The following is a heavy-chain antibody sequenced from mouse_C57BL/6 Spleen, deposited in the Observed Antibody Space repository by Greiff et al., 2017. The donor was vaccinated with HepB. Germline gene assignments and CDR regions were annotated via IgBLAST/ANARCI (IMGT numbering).Heavy chain of an antibody. CDR3: ARRGYDYDPDY. V-gene: IGHV1-52*01. CDR1: GYTFTSYW. Sequence: VQLQQPGAELVRPGSSVKLSCKASGYTFTSYWMHWVKQRPIQGLEWIGNIDPSDSETHYNQKFKDKATLTVDKSSSTAYMQLSSLTSEDSAVYYCARRGYDYDPDYWGQGTTLTVSS. D-gene: IGHD2-4*01. J-gene: IGHJ2*01. CDR2: IDPSDSET.